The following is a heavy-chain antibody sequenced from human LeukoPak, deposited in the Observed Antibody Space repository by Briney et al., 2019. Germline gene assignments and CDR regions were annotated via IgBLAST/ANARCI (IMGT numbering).Heavy chain of an antibody. J-gene: IGHJ4*02. Sequence: SVEVSCKASGGTFNTSPITWVRQAPGQGLEWMGGIIPLLRTTKNAQKFQGRITITTDESTETAYMELSSLKSDDTAVYYCARGGRTAGDYFDSWGQGTLVTVSS. CDR1: GGTFNTSP. V-gene: IGHV1-69*16. CDR3: ARGGRTAGDYFDS. D-gene: IGHD2-21*02. CDR2: IIPLLRTT.